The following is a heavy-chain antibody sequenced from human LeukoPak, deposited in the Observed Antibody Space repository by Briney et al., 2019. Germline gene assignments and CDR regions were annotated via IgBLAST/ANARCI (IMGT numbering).Heavy chain of an antibody. CDR3: ARGGGAYYYGSGSYYSPFDY. J-gene: IGHJ4*02. Sequence: SETLSLTCTVSGYSISSGYYWGWIRQPPGKGLEWIGYIYYSGSTNYNPSLKSRVTISVDTSKNQFSLKLSSVTAADTAVYYCARGGGAYYYGSGSYYSPFDYWGQGTLVTVSS. V-gene: IGHV4-61*01. CDR1: GYSISSGYY. D-gene: IGHD3-10*01. CDR2: IYYSGST.